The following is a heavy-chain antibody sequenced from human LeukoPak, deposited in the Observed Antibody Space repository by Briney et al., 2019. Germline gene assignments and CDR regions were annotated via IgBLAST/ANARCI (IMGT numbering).Heavy chain of an antibody. CDR2: IIPIFGTA. CDR3: ARERDPTYYYDSSGYGY. J-gene: IGHJ4*02. D-gene: IGHD3-22*01. CDR1: GYTFTSYA. Sequence: ASVKVSCKASGYTFTSYAMNWVRQAPGQGLEWMGGIIPIFGTANYAQKFQGRVTITADESTSTAYMELSSLRSEDTAVYYCARERDPTYYYDSSGYGYWGQGTLVTVSS. V-gene: IGHV1-69*13.